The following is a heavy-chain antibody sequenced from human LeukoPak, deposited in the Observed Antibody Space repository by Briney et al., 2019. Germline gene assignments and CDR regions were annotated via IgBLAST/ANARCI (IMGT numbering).Heavy chain of an antibody. J-gene: IGHJ4*02. CDR2: INHSGST. D-gene: IGHD6-19*01. V-gene: IGHV4-34*01. Sequence: SETLSLTCAVYGGSFSGYYWSWIRQPPGKGLEWIGEINHSGSTNYNPSLKSRVTISVDTSKNQFSLKLSSVTAADTAVYYCAKVFSGWLYSGIDYWGRGTLVTVSS. CDR1: GGSFSGYY. CDR3: AKVFSGWLYSGIDY.